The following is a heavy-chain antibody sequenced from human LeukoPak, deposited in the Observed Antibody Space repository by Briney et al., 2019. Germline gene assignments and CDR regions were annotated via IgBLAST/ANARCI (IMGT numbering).Heavy chain of an antibody. J-gene: IGHJ3*02. CDR1: GFTFSSYT. CDR2: ISSTSSTK. D-gene: IGHD2-21*02. V-gene: IGHV3-48*01. CDR3: ARRPYCGGDCYSLDGFDM. Sequence: PGGSLRLSCAASGFTFSSYTMNWVRQAPGKGLEWVSSISSTSSTKFYADSVKGRFTTSRDNGKNSLYLQLNSLRAEDTAVYYCARRPYCGGDCYSLDGFDMWGQGTMVTVSS.